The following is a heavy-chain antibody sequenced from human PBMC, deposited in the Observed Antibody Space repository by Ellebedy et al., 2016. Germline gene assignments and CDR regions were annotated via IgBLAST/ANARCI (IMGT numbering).Heavy chain of an antibody. CDR1: GFTFNNYG. CDR2: ISYDGNSK. V-gene: IGHV3-30*03. J-gene: IGHJ4*02. Sequence: GGSLRLXXAASGFTFNNYGMHWVRQAPGKGLEWVAHISYDGNSKNYGDSVKGRFTISRDISKNTLSLQMNSVKTEDTAVYYCTRFNFGLLRFFDWFDYWGQGALVIVSS. D-gene: IGHD3-9*01. CDR3: TRFNFGLLRFFDWFDY.